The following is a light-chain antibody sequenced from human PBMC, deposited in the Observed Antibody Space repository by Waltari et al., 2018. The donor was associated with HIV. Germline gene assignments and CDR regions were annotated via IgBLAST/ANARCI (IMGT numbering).Light chain of an antibody. CDR2: GAS. J-gene: IGKJ1*01. CDR1: QSVSSN. V-gene: IGKV3-15*01. CDR3: QQYNNWLQRT. Sequence: RVVTQSPATLSVSPGERATLSCRASQSVSSNLAWYQQKPGQAPRLLIYGASTRATGIPARFSGSGSGTEFTLTISSLQSEDFAVYYCQQYNNWLQRTFGQGTKVEIK.